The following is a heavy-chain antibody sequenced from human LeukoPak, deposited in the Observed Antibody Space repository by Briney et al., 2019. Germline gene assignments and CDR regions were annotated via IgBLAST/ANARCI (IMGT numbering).Heavy chain of an antibody. CDR2: ISGSGGST. V-gene: IGHV3-23*01. Sequence: GGSLRLSCAASGFTLSSYAMSWVRQAPGKGLDWVSAISGSGGSTYYADSVKGRFTISRDNSKNTLYLQMNSLRAEDTAVYYCAKAQFRYFDWPDYWGQGTLVTVSS. CDR3: AKAQFRYFDWPDY. J-gene: IGHJ4*02. D-gene: IGHD3-9*01. CDR1: GFTLSSYA.